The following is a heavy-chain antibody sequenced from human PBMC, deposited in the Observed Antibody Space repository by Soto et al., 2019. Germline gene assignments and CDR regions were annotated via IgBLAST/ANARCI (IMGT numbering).Heavy chain of an antibody. Sequence: QVQLQESGPGLVKPSQTLSLTCTVSGGSISSGGYYWSWIRQNPEKGLEWIGFIYYTGSTDYNPSLKSRLTTSVDMSKNQFSLKLSSVTAADTAVYYCARGVGRGWFDPWGQGTLVSVSS. CDR3: ARGVGRGWFDP. V-gene: IGHV4-31*03. J-gene: IGHJ5*02. CDR1: GGSISSGGYY. CDR2: IYYTGST.